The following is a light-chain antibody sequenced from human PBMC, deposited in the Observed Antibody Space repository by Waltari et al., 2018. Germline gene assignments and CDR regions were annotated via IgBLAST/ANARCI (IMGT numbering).Light chain of an antibody. J-gene: IGKJ3*01. CDR2: GAS. CDR3: HQYYNTPFT. V-gene: IGKV4-1*01. Sequence: DIVMTQSPDSLAVSLGERATINCKSSQSVLYSSHNKNSLSWYQQKPGQPPKLLIYGASTRESGVPDRFSGSGSGTDFTLTISSLQAEDVAVYYCHQYYNTPFTFGPGTKVDIK. CDR1: QSVLYSSHNKNS.